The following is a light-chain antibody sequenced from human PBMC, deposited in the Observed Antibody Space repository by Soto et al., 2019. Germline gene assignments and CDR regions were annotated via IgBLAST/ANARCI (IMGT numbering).Light chain of an antibody. Sequence: QSVLTQPPSASGTPGQRVTISCSGSSSNIGSNTVNWYQQLPGTAPKLLIYSNNQRPSGVPDRFSGSKSGTSASLASSGLQSEDEADYYCAAGDDSLNGVVFGGGTKLTVL. CDR3: AAGDDSLNGVV. V-gene: IGLV1-44*01. CDR2: SNN. CDR1: SSNIGSNT. J-gene: IGLJ2*01.